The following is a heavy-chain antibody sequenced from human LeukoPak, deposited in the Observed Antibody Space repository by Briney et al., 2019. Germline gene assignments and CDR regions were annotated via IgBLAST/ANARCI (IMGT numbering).Heavy chain of an antibody. Sequence: SETLSLTCAVSGYSISSSNWWGWIRQPPGKGMEWIGYIYYSGSTHYNPSLKSRVTMSVDTSKNQFSLKLSSVTAVDTAVYYCARTSSGSYRYYYYGMDVWGQGTTVTVSS. CDR3: ARTSSGSYRYYYYGMDV. V-gene: IGHV4-28*01. CDR1: GYSISSSNW. J-gene: IGHJ6*02. D-gene: IGHD1-26*01. CDR2: IYYSGST.